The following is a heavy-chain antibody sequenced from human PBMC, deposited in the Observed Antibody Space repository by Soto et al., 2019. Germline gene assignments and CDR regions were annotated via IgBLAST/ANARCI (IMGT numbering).Heavy chain of an antibody. CDR1: GGTFSSYA. J-gene: IGHJ4*02. CDR2: IIPIFGPA. CDR3: ARDGGRLRLGELSPSDY. D-gene: IGHD3-16*02. V-gene: IGHV1-69*01. Sequence: QVQLVQSGAEVKKPGSSVKVSCKASGGTFSSYAISWVRQAPGQGLEWMGGIIPIFGPANYAQKFQGRVTITADESTSTADMELSSLRSEDTAVYYCARDGGRLRLGELSPSDYWGQGTLVTVSS.